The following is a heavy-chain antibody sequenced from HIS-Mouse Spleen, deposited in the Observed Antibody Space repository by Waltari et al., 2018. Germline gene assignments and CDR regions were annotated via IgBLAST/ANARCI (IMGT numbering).Heavy chain of an antibody. CDR2: ISWDGGST. CDR3: AKDRDGSGSYSDY. D-gene: IGHD3-10*01. Sequence: EVQLVASGGVVVQPGGSLRLSCAASGFPFDDYAIPWVRQAPGKGLEWVSLISWDGGSTYYADSVKGRFTISRDNSKNSLYLQMNSLRAEDTALYYCAKDRDGSGSYSDYWGQGTLVTVSS. V-gene: IGHV3-43D*03. CDR1: GFPFDDYA. J-gene: IGHJ4*02.